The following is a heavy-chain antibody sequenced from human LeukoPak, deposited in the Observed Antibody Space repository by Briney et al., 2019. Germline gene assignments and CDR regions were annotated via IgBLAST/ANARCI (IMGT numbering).Heavy chain of an antibody. D-gene: IGHD2-15*01. CDR3: ARDRGTSAARYCSGGSCYGWFDT. CDR2: IWYDGSNT. CDR1: GFTFSNYG. Sequence: PGGSLRLSCAASGFTFSNYGMHCVRQAPGKGLEWVAIIWYDGSNTYYADSVKGRFTISRDNSKNTLYLQLNSLRAEDTAVYYCARDRGTSAARYCSGGSCYGWFDTWGQGTLVTVSS. J-gene: IGHJ5*02. V-gene: IGHV3-33*01.